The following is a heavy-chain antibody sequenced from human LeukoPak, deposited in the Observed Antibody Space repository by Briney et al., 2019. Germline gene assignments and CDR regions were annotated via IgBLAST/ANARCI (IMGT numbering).Heavy chain of an antibody. Sequence: PGGSLRLSCAASGFTFTSYAMTWVRQAPGKGLEWVSAISGGGVTSYYADSVKGRFTISRDNSKSTLYLQMNSLRAEDTAVYYCAKDRHSSSWYYFDSWGQGTLVTVSS. D-gene: IGHD6-13*01. V-gene: IGHV3-23*01. J-gene: IGHJ4*02. CDR1: GFTFTSYA. CDR2: ISGGGVTS. CDR3: AKDRHSSSWYYFDS.